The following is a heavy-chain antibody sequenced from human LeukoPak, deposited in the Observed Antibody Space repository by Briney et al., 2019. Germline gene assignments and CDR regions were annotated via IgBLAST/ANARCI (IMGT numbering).Heavy chain of an antibody. V-gene: IGHV1-69*01. D-gene: IGHD6-19*01. J-gene: IGHJ4*02. CDR3: ARDLPGIAVAGSFDY. Sequence: ASVNVSCKASGGTFSSYAISWVRQAPGQGLEWMGGIIPIFGTANYAQKFQGRVTITADESTSTAYMELSSLRSEDTAVYYCARDLPGIAVAGSFDYWGQGTLVTVSS. CDR2: IIPIFGTA. CDR1: GGTFSSYA.